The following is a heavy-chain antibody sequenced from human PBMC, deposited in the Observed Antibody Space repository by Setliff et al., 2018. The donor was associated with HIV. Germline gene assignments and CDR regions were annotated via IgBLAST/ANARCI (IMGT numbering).Heavy chain of an antibody. CDR2: IYYTGTT. J-gene: IGHJ3*02. CDR1: RGSISRYY. Sequence: SETLSLTCTVSRGSISRYYWSWIRQPPGKGLEWIGYIYYTGTTKYNPSLKIRVTMSVDTSKNQLSLKLSSLTAADTAVYYCARDRPPSTVDMLGAFDRWGQGTMVTVSS. CDR3: ARDRPPSTVDMLGAFDR. V-gene: IGHV4-59*01. D-gene: IGHD4-17*01.